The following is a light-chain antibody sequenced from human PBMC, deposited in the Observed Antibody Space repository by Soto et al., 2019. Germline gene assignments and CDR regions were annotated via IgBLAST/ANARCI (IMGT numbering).Light chain of an antibody. CDR1: EPIKTYY. CDR3: QQYYSTLPIT. Sequence: EIVMTPSPVTLVVSPGERVTLSCQASEPIKTYYFGWYQQKPGQPPKLLIYWSSTRESGVPDRFSGSGSGTDFTLTINNLQADDVAIYYCQQYYSTLPITFGQGTRLEIK. J-gene: IGKJ5*01. CDR2: WSS. V-gene: IGKV4-1*01.